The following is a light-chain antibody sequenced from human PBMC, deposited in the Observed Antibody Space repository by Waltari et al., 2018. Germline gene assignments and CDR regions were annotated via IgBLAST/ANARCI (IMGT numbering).Light chain of an antibody. J-gene: IGKJ4*01. V-gene: IGKV3-11*01. CDR2: DAS. CDR1: QSVSRY. CDR3: QQRSNWPPLT. Sequence: EIVLTQSPATLSLSPGERATLSCRASQSVSRYLAWYQQKPGQAPRLLIYDASNMATGIPARFSSSGSGTYFTLTISSLEPEDFAVYYCQQRSNWPPLTFGGGTKVEIK.